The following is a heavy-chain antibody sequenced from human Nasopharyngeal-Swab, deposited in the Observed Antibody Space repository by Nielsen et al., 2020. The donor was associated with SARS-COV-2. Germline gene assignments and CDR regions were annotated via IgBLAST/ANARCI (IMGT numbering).Heavy chain of an antibody. Sequence: WVRQAPGQCLEWIGWIVVGSGNTNYAQKFQERVTITRDMSTSTAYMERSSLRSEDTAVYYCATDSSGYHDAFDIWGQGTMVTVS. D-gene: IGHD3-22*01. J-gene: IGHJ3*02. CDR2: IVVGSGNT. CDR3: ATDSSGYHDAFDI. V-gene: IGHV1-58*01.